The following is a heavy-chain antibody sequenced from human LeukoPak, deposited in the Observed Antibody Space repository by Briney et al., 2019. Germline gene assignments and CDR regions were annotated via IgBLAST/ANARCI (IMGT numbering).Heavy chain of an antibody. J-gene: IGHJ3*02. V-gene: IGHV4-59*01. CDR2: IYYSGST. CDR1: GGSISSYY. Sequence: SQTLSLTCTVSGGSISSYYWSWIRQPPGKGLEWIGYIYYSGSTNYNPSLKSRVTISVDTSKNQFSLKLSSVTAADTAVYYCARETASGYSYGYVSAFDIWGQGTMITVSS. D-gene: IGHD5-18*01. CDR3: ARETASGYSYGYVSAFDI.